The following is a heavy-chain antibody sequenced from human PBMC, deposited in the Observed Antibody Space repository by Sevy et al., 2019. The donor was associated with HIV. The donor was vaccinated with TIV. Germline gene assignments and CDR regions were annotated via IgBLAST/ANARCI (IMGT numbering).Heavy chain of an antibody. CDR3: AKDHGSTVTTPFDY. J-gene: IGHJ4*02. CDR1: GFTFSSYA. V-gene: IGHV3-23*01. CDR2: ISGSGGST. D-gene: IGHD4-4*01. Sequence: GGSLRLSCAASGFTFSSYAMSWVRQAPGKGLEWVSAISGSGGSTYYADSVKGRFTISRDNPKNTLYLQMNSLRAEDTAVYYCAKDHGSTVTTPFDYWGQGTLVTVSS.